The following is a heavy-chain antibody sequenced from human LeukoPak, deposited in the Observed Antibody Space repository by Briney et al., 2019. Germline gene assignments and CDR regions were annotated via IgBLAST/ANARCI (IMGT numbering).Heavy chain of an antibody. V-gene: IGHV4-39*01. D-gene: IGHD3-22*01. CDR1: DGSISSSTYY. Sequence: PSETLSLTCAVSDGSISSSTYYWGWIRLPPGKGLEWIGSIHYSGRTYYNPSLESRVTISADTSKNQFSLKLSSVTATDTAVYYCARNKYDTAFDIWGRGTMVTVSS. J-gene: IGHJ3*02. CDR3: ARNKYDTAFDI. CDR2: IHYSGRT.